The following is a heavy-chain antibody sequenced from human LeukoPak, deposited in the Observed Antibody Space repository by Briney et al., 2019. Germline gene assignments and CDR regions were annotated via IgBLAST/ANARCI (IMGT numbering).Heavy chain of an antibody. D-gene: IGHD2-15*01. CDR1: GDSISGYQ. J-gene: IGHJ4*02. CDR2: TYISGST. CDR3: ARGAPVAVAAFDY. V-gene: IGHV4-4*07. Sequence: PSETLSLTCTVSGDSISGYQWNWIRRPAGKGLEWIGRTYISGSTNYNPSLQSRVTISVDQAREQFSLRLSSVTAADTAVYFCARGAPVAVAAFDYWGQGIMVTVSS.